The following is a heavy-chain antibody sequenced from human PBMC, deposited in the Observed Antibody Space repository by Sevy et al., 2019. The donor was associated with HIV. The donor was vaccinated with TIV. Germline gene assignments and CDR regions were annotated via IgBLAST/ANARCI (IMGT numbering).Heavy chain of an antibody. CDR2: ISYDGSNK. Sequence: GSLRLSCAASGFTFSSYAMHWVRQAPGKGLEWVAVISYDGSNKYYADSVKGRFTISRDNSKNTLYLQMNSLRAEDTAVYYCARQTSVRGVSFDYWGQGTLVTVSS. D-gene: IGHD3-10*01. V-gene: IGHV3-30*04. CDR3: ARQTSVRGVSFDY. CDR1: GFTFSSYA. J-gene: IGHJ4*02.